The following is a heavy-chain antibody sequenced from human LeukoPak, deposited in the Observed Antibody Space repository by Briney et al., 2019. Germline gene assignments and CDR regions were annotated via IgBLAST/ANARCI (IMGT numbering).Heavy chain of an antibody. CDR2: IRYDGSNK. Sequence: GGSLRLSYAASGFTFSSYGMHWVRQAPGKGLEWVAFIRYDGSNKYYADSVKGRFTISRDNSKNTLYLQMNSLRAEDTAVYYCAKGIVALVLLQSDDAFDIWGQGTMVTVSS. V-gene: IGHV3-30*02. CDR1: GFTFSSYG. CDR3: AKGIVALVLLQSDDAFDI. D-gene: IGHD2/OR15-2a*01. J-gene: IGHJ3*02.